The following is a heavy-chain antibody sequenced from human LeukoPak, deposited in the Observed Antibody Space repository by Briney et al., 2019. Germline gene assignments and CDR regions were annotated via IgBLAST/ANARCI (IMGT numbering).Heavy chain of an antibody. J-gene: IGHJ4*02. D-gene: IGHD1-26*01. CDR1: GYTFTGHY. CDR3: ARDRELLGLDY. V-gene: IGHV1-2*02. CDR2: INPNSGGT. Sequence: ASVKVSCKASGYTFTGHYMHWVRQAPGRGLEWMGWINPNSGGTNYAQKFQGRVTMTRDTTISTAYMELSRLRSDDTAVYYCARDRELLGLDYWGQGTLVTVSS.